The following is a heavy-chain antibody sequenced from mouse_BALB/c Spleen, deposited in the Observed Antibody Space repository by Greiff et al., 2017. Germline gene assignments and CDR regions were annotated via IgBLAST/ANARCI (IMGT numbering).Heavy chain of an antibody. CDR2: INPGSGGT. Sequence: QVQLQQSGAELVRPGTSVKVSCKASGYAFTNYLIEWVKQRPGQGLEWIGVINPGSGGTNYNEKFKGKATLTADKSSSTAYMQLGSLTSDDSAVYFCARSDGWFAYWGQGTLVTVSA. CDR1: GYAFTNYL. J-gene: IGHJ3*01. V-gene: IGHV1-54*01. D-gene: IGHD2-3*01. CDR3: ARSDGWFAY.